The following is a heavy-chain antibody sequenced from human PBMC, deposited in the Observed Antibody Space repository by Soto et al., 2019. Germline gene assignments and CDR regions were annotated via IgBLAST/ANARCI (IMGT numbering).Heavy chain of an antibody. Sequence: ASVKVSCKASGYTFTSYAMHWVRQAPGQRLEWMGWINAGNGNTKYSQKFQGRVTITRDTSASTAYMELSSLRSEDTAVYYCVVGATQGDAFESRGQGTTVTVSS. CDR2: INAGNGNT. CDR1: GYTFTSYA. CDR3: VVGATQGDAFES. D-gene: IGHD1-26*01. V-gene: IGHV1-3*01. J-gene: IGHJ3*02.